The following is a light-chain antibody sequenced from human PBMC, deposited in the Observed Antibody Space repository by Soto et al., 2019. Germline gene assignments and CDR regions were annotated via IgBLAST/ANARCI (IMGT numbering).Light chain of an antibody. CDR2: DDN. V-gene: IGLV3-21*02. J-gene: IGLJ2*01. Sequence: SSELTQPPSVSVAPGQTARITCGGNNIGSKSVHWYQQKPGQAPVLVVCDDNDRPSGIPEQFSGSNSGNTATLTISRVEAGDEADYFCQVWDTSSDVVFGGGTKLTVL. CDR3: QVWDTSSDVV. CDR1: NIGSKS.